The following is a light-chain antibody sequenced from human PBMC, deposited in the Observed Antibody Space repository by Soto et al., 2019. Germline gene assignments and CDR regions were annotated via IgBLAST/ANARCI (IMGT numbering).Light chain of an antibody. CDR1: QTISMY. CDR3: QQSYSTPPLT. J-gene: IGKJ4*01. Sequence: DIQMTQSPSSLSASVGDRVTITCRASQTISMYLNWYQQKPGKAPILLISAASSLESGVPSRFSGSRSGTEFTLTINSLQPEDCATYYCQQSYSTPPLTFGGGTKVEIK. V-gene: IGKV1-39*01. CDR2: AAS.